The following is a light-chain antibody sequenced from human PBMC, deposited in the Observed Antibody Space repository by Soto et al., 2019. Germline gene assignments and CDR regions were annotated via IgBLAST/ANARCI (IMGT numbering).Light chain of an antibody. CDR3: QQYDNWPIT. J-gene: IGKJ5*01. CDR1: QSVSSN. V-gene: IGKV3-15*01. CDR2: GAS. Sequence: ERVLTQAHTSLSVVAGVGATLXCRASQSVSSNLAWYQQKPGQAPRLFIYGASTRATAIPPRFSGSGSGTEFTLTISSLQSEDFAVYYCQQYDNWPITFGQGTRLEIK.